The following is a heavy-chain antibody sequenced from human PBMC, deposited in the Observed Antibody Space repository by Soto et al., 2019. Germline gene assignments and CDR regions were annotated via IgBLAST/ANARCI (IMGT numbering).Heavy chain of an antibody. J-gene: IGHJ6*02. CDR2: IYSGGST. CDR1: GFTVSSNY. V-gene: IGHV3-66*01. CDR3: ARVVVVIPPGYYYAMDV. Sequence: GGSLRLSCAASGFTVSSNYMSCVRQAPGKGLEWVSVIYSGGSTYYADSVKGRFTISRDNSKNTLYLQMNSLRDEDTAVYYCARVVVVIPPGYYYAMDVWGQGTTVTVS. D-gene: IGHD3-22*01.